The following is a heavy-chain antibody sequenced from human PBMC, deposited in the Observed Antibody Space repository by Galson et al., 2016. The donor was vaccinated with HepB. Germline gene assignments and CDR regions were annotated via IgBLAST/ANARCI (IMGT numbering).Heavy chain of an antibody. D-gene: IGHD3-16*01. CDR3: AHVTMNILGGYRLFYDY. V-gene: IGHV2-5*02. J-gene: IGHJ4*02. CDR2: IYWDDDQ. Sequence: PALVKPTQTLTLTCTLSGFSINNSGVGVGWIRQPPGKALEWLALIYWDDDQRYSPSLKSRLSLTKDTSKNQVVLRMTNMDPVDMATYYCAHVTMNILGGYRLFYDYWGQGPLVTVS. CDR1: GFSINNSGVG.